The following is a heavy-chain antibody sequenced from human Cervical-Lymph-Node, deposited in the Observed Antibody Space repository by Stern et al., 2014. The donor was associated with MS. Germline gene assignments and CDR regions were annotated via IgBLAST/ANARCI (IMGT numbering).Heavy chain of an antibody. Sequence: QVQLVDSGAEVKKPGSSVKVSCKASGGPFSIYAFSWVRQAPGQGLEWLGGIIPILGTANYAQKFQGRVTITADESTSTAYMDLSSLRSEDTALYYCAREGKARDGYNNPFDYWGQGTLVTVSS. D-gene: IGHD5-24*01. CDR1: GGPFSIYA. CDR3: AREGKARDGYNNPFDY. V-gene: IGHV1-69*01. J-gene: IGHJ4*02. CDR2: IIPILGTA.